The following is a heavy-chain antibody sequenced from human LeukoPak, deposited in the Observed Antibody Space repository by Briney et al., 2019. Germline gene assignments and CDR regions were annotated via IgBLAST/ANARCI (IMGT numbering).Heavy chain of an antibody. J-gene: IGHJ4*02. CDR1: GFSLSTSGVG. Sequence: ESGPTLVNPTQTLTLTCTFSGFSLSTSGVGVGWIRQPPGKALEWLALIYWDDDKRYSPSLKSRLTITKDTSKNQVVLTMTNMDPVDTATYYCAHSLTIFGVVTPGYFDYWGQGILVTVSS. V-gene: IGHV2-5*02. CDR2: IYWDDDK. D-gene: IGHD3-3*01. CDR3: AHSLTIFGVVTPGYFDY.